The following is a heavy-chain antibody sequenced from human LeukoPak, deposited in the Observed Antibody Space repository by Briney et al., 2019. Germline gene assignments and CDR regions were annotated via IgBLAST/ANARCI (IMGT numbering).Heavy chain of an antibody. J-gene: IGHJ5*02. D-gene: IGHD3-9*01. V-gene: IGHV3-9*01. CDR1: GFTFSSYS. Sequence: GGSLRLSCAASGFTFSSYSMNWVRQAPGKGLEWVSGITWNSDSTGYADSVKGRFTISRDNAKNSLYLEMNRLRVEDTAFYYCVKGLYYDILTGNWFDPWGQGTLVTVSS. CDR2: ITWNSDST. CDR3: VKGLYYDILTGNWFDP.